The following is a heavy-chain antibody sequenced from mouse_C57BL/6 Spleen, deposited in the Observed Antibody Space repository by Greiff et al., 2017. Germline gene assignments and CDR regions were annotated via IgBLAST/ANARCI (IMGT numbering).Heavy chain of an antibody. CDR3: ARAGDYDGTWFAY. CDR1: GYTFTDYY. V-gene: IGHV1-26*01. Sequence: EVQLQQSGPELVKPGASVKISCKASGYTFTDYYMNWVKQSHGKSLEWIGDINPNNGGTSYNQKFKGKATLTVDKSSSTAYMELRSLTSEDSAVYYWARAGDYDGTWFAYWGQGTLVTVSA. CDR2: INPNNGGT. D-gene: IGHD2-4*01. J-gene: IGHJ3*01.